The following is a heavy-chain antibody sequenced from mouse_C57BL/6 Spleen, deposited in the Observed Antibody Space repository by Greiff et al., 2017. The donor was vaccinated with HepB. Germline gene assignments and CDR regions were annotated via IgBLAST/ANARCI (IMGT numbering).Heavy chain of an antibody. CDR2: IYPGNSDT. CDR3: TRSILTTVHWYFDV. J-gene: IGHJ1*03. V-gene: IGHV1-5*01. D-gene: IGHD1-1*01. Sequence: WVKQRPGQGLEWIVAIYPGNSDTSYNQKFKGKAKLTAVTSASTAYMELSSLTNEDSAVYYCTRSILTTVHWYFDVWGTGTTVTVSS.